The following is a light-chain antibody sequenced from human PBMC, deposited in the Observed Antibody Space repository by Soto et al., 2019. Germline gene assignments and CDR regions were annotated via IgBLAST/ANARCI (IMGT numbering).Light chain of an antibody. V-gene: IGLV2-8*01. CDR3: SSYAGNNNVV. J-gene: IGLJ2*01. Sequence: QSALTQPPSASGSPGQSVTISYTGASSDVGRYNYVSWYQQHPGKAPQLMIYEVTKRPSGVPDRFSGSKSGNTASLTVSGLQAEDEADYYCSSYAGNNNVVFGGGTKLTVL. CDR2: EVT. CDR1: SSDVGRYNY.